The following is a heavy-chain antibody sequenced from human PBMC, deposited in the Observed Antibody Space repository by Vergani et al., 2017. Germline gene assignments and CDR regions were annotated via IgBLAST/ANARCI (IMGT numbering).Heavy chain of an antibody. CDR1: GFTFSSYA. V-gene: IGHV3-23*01. Sequence: EVQLLESGGGLVQPGGSLRLSCAASGFTFSSYAMSWVRQAPGKGLEWVSAISGSGGSTYYADSVKGRFTISRDNSKNTLYLQMNSLRAEDTAVYYCARDLYDVWSGSYGGLDGNFDYWGQGTLVTVSS. CDR3: ARDLYDVWSGSYGGLDGNFDY. CDR2: ISGSGGST. J-gene: IGHJ4*02. D-gene: IGHD3-3*01.